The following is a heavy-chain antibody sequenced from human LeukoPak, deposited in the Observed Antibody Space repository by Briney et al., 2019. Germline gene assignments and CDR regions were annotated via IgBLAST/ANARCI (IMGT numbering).Heavy chain of an antibody. CDR3: ARDFLNEKDY. V-gene: IGHV4-4*02. CDR1: GGSISSSNW. CDR2: IYHSGST. Sequence: SETLSLTCAVSGGSISSSNWWSWVRQPPGKGLEWIGEIYHSGSTNYNPSLKSRVTISVVKSKNQFSLKLSSVTAADTAVYYCARDFLNEKDYWGQGTLVTVSS. D-gene: IGHD2/OR15-2a*01. J-gene: IGHJ4*02.